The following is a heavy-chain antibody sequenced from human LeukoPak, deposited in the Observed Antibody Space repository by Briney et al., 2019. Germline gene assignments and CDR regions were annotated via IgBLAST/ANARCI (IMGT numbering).Heavy chain of an antibody. CDR3: ARLYSSRMLDY. Sequence: GGSLRLSCAASGFTFSSYAMHWVRQAPGKGLEWVAVISYDGSNKYYADSVKGRFTISRDNSKNTLYLQMNSLRAEDTAVYYCARLYSSRMLDYWGQGTLVTVSS. CDR2: ISYDGSNK. J-gene: IGHJ4*02. CDR1: GFTFSSYA. D-gene: IGHD6-13*01. V-gene: IGHV3-30-3*01.